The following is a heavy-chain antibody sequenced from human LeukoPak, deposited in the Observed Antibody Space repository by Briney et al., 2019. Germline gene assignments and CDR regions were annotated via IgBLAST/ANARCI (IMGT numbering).Heavy chain of an antibody. D-gene: IGHD3-16*01. V-gene: IGHV1-2*02. CDR1: GYTFTGYY. J-gene: IGHJ6*02. Sequence: ASVKVSCKASGYTFTGYYLHWVRQAPGQGLEWMGWINPNSGGTKFAQTFQGRVTMTRDTSITTACMELRSLKSDDTAVYYCAREDVNTEVYYYYGMDVWGQGTTVTVS. CDR3: AREDVNTEVYYYYGMDV. CDR2: INPNSGGT.